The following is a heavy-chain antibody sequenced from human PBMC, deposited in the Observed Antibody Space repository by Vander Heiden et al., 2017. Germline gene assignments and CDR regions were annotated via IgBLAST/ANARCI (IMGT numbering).Heavy chain of an antibody. CDR1: GYTFTGYD. V-gene: IGHV1-2*02. D-gene: IGHD4-17*01. J-gene: IGHJ4*02. Sequence: QVQLVQSWADVKQPGAPVTVSCNASGYTFTGYDMHWVRQAPGQGLEWMGWINHNSGGTNYAQKFQGRVTMTRDTSISTAYMELSRLRSDDTAVYYCARDSTYGDLDYWGQGTLVTVSS. CDR2: INHNSGGT. CDR3: ARDSTYGDLDY.